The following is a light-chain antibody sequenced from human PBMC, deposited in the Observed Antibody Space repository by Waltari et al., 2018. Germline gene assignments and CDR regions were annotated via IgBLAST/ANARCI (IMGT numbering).Light chain of an antibody. J-gene: IGLJ2*01. CDR3: QSYDSSLSLVV. CDR2: GNS. V-gene: IGLV1-40*01. CDR1: SSNIGAGYD. Sequence: QSVLTQPPSVSGAPGQRVTISCTGSSSNIGAGYDGQWYQQLPGTAPKLLIYGNSNRPSGVPDRFSGSKSGTSASLAITGLQAEDEADYYCQSYDSSLSLVVFGGGTKLTVL.